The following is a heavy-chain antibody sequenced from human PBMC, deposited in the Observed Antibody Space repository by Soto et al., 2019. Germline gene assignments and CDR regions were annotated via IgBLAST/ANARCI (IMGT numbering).Heavy chain of an antibody. V-gene: IGHV1-46*01. J-gene: IGHJ3*02. Sequence: ASVKVSCKASGYTFTSYYMHWVRQAPGQGLEWMGIINPSGGSTSYAQKFQGRVTMTRDTSTSTVYMELSSLRSEDTAVYYCAREKGHYSGSPDAFDIWGQGTMVTVSS. CDR2: INPSGGST. CDR1: GYTFTSYY. D-gene: IGHD1-26*01. CDR3: AREKGHYSGSPDAFDI.